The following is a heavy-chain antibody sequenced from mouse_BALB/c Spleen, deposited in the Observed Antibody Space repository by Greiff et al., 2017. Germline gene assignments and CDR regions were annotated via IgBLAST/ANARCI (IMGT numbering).Heavy chain of an antibody. J-gene: IGHJ2*01. V-gene: IGHV14-3*02. CDR2: IDPANGNT. CDR3: ARVYYYGSSLDY. Sequence: VQLQQSGAELVKPGASVKLSCTASGFNIKDTYMHWVKQRPEQGLEWIGRIDPANGNTIYDPKFQGKASITADTSSNTAYLQLSSLTSEDTAVYYCARVYYYGSSLDYWGQGTTLTVSS. CDR1: GFNIKDTY. D-gene: IGHD1-1*01.